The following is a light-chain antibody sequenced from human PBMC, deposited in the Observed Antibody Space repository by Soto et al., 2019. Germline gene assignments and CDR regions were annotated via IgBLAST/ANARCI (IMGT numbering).Light chain of an antibody. CDR3: ASWDDSLSAVV. Sequence: QSVLTQPPSASGTPGQRVTISCSRSSSNIGSNYVFWYQHLPGAAPILLIYGNTKRPSGLPDRFSGSKSGTSASLAISGLRSEDEADYYCASWDDSLSAVVFGGGTKLTVL. CDR2: GNT. V-gene: IGLV1-47*02. J-gene: IGLJ3*02. CDR1: SSNIGSNY.